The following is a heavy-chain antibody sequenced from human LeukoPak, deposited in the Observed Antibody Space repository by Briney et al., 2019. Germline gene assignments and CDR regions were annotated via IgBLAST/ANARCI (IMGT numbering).Heavy chain of an antibody. CDR2: INPNSGGT. CDR3: ARDDFWSGYFHYYMDV. V-gene: IGHV1-2*02. J-gene: IGHJ6*03. D-gene: IGHD3-3*01. Sequence: ASVKVSCKASGYTFTGYYIHWVRQAPGQGLEWMGWINPNSGGTILAQNFQGRVTMTRDRSISTAYMELSRLRSDDTAVYYCARDDFWSGYFHYYMDVWGKGTTVTVSS. CDR1: GYTFTGYY.